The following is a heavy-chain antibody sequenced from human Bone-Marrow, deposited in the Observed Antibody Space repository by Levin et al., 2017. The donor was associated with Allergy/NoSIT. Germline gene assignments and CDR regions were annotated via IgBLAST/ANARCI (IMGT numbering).Heavy chain of an antibody. CDR2: IRQDGSEK. D-gene: IGHD4-17*01. Sequence: GGSLRLSCAASGFTFNIYWMSWVRRAPGKRLEWVANIRQDGSEKHYLDSVKGRFTISRDNAKNPLYLQMNSLRDEDTAVYYCAREPSRAVTTRTWFDPWGQGTLVTVSS. CDR1: GFTFNIYW. CDR3: AREPSRAVTTRTWFDP. J-gene: IGHJ5*02. V-gene: IGHV3-7*01.